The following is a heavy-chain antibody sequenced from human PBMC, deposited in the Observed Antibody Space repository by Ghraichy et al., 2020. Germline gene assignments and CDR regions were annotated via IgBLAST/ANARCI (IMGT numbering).Heavy chain of an antibody. V-gene: IGHV3-49*03. J-gene: IGHJ6*02. CDR1: GFTFGDYA. Sequence: GGSLRLSCTASGFTFGDYAMSWFRQAPGKGLEWVGFIRSKAYGGTTEYAASVKGRFTISRDDSKSIAYLQMNSLKTEDTAVYYCTSSTNYYYYYGMDVWGQGTTVTVSS. CDR2: IRSKAYGGTT. D-gene: IGHD2-2*01. CDR3: TSSTNYYYYYGMDV.